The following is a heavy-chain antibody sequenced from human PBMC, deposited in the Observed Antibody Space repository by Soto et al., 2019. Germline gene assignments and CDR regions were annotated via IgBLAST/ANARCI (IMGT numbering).Heavy chain of an antibody. J-gene: IGHJ5*02. CDR1: GFTFGDSY. CDR3: VRGGGGGVFDP. D-gene: IGHD2-15*01. Sequence: PGGSLRLFCAGSGFTFGDSYMSWIRQAPGKGLEWLSYISPASRYPAYADSVKGRFTISRDKGKRTMYLQMMSVKVEDMAIYYCVRGGGGGVFDPWGQGTMVTVSS. CDR2: ISPASRYP. V-gene: IGHV3-11*06.